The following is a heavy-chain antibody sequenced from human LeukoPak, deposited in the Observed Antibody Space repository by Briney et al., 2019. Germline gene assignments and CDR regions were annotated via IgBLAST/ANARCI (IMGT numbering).Heavy chain of an antibody. D-gene: IGHD3-9*01. Sequence: GGSLRLSCAASGFTFSSYGMSWVRQAPGKGLEWVSAISGGNGNTYYAYYADSVRGRFTISRDSSKNTLYLQMNSLRAEDTAVYYCAKFYDILTGYFDYWGQGTLVTVSS. CDR2: ISGGNGNTYYA. CDR3: AKFYDILTGYFDY. J-gene: IGHJ4*02. CDR1: GFTFSSYG. V-gene: IGHV3-23*01.